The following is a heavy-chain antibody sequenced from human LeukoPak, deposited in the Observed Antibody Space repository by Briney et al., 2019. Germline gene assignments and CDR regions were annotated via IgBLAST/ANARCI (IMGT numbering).Heavy chain of an antibody. CDR3: ARLYYDILTGYYFDY. V-gene: IGHV4-59*01. Sequence: SETLSLTCTVSGGSISSYYWSWIRQPPGKGLEWIGYTYYSGSTNYNPSLKSRVTISVDTSKNQFSLKLSSVTAADTAVYYCARLYYDILTGYYFDYWGQGTLVTVSS. J-gene: IGHJ4*02. CDR2: TYYSGST. CDR1: GGSISSYY. D-gene: IGHD3-9*01.